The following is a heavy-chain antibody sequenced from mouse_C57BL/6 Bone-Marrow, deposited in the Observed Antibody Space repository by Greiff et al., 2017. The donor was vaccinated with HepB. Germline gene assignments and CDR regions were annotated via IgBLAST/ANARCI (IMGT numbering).Heavy chain of an antibody. J-gene: IGHJ1*03. CDR1: GFSLTSYA. Sequence: QVQLKESGPGLVAPSQSLSITCTVSGFSLTSYAISWVRQPPGKGLEWLGVIWTGGGTHYNSALKSRLSISKDNSKSQVFLKMNSLQTDDTARYYCARKRNDYCSSYDWYFEVWGTGTTVTVSS. CDR2: IWTGGGT. D-gene: IGHD1-1*01. CDR3: ARKRNDYCSSYDWYFEV. V-gene: IGHV2-9-1*01.